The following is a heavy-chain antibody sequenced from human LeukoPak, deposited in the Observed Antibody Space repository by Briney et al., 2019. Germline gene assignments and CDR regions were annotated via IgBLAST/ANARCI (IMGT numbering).Heavy chain of an antibody. J-gene: IGHJ6*03. CDR3: ARVGGNYYYYMDV. D-gene: IGHD3-10*01. CDR1: GFTVSSNY. Sequence: GGSLRLSYAASGFTVSSNYMSWVRQAPGKGLEWVSVIYSGGTTYYADSVKGRFTISRDNSKNTLYLQMNSLRAEDTAVYYCARVGGNYYYYMDVWGKGTTVTVSS. CDR2: IYSGGTT. V-gene: IGHV3-53*01.